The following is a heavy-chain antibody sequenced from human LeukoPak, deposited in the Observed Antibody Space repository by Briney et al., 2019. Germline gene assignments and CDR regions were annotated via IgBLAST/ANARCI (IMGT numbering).Heavy chain of an antibody. CDR2: ISDTGTRI. D-gene: IGHD3-10*01. CDR1: KFTFSSHE. Sequence: PGGSLRLSCAVSKFTFSSHEMNWVRQAPGKGREWVSYISDTGTRIYYADSVKGRFTISRDNDKNSLYLQMNGLRAEDTAVYYCVRENQVWSHIDYWGQGTLVTVSS. CDR3: VRENQVWSHIDY. J-gene: IGHJ4*02. V-gene: IGHV3-48*03.